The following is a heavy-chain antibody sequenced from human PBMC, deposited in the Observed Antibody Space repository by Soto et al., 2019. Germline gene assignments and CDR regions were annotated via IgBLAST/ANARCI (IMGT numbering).Heavy chain of an antibody. V-gene: IGHV4-31*03. CDR2: IYYSGST. D-gene: IGHD6-19*01. J-gene: IGHJ6*02. CDR1: GGSISSGGYY. Sequence: QVQLQESGPGLVKPSQTLSLTCTVSGGSISSGGYYWSWIRQHPGKGLEWIGYIYYSGSTCYNPSLKSRVTISVDTSKNQSSLKLSSVTAADTAVYCCARDPGVACKNYYYYYGMDVWGQGTTVTVSS. CDR3: ARDPGVACKNYYYYYGMDV.